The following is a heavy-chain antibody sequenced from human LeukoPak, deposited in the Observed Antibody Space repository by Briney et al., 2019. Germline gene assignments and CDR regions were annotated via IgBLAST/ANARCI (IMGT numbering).Heavy chain of an antibody. D-gene: IGHD3-22*01. CDR3: AREVADYDSSGYYSSGDWFDP. V-gene: IGHV4-31*03. J-gene: IGHJ5*02. CDR2: IYYSGST. CDR1: GGSISSGGYY. Sequence: NPSETLSLTCTVSGGSISSGGYYWSWIRQHPGKGLEWIGYIYYSGSTYYNPSLKSRVTMSVDTSKNQFSLKLSSVTAADTAVYYCAREVADYDSSGYYSSGDWFDPWGQGTLVTVSS.